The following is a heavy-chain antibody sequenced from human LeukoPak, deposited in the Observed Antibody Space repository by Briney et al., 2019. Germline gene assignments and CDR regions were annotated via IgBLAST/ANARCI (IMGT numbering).Heavy chain of an antibody. D-gene: IGHD5-18*01. CDR3: ARADVDTAMATLLKAEYFQH. CDR1: GDTFSSYA. J-gene: IGHJ1*01. Sequence: SVKVSCKASGDTFSSYAISWVRQAPGQGLEWMGRIIPILGIANYAQKFQGRVTITADKSTSTAYMELSSLRSEDTAVYYCARADVDTAMATLLKAEYFQHWGQGTLVTVSS. CDR2: IIPILGIA. V-gene: IGHV1-69*04.